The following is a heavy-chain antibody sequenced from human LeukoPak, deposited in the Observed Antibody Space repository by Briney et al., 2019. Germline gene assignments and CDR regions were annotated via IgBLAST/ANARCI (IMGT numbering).Heavy chain of an antibody. CDR1: GFSFSGSA. J-gene: IGHJ4*02. D-gene: IGHD4-17*01. CDR2: IRSKANSYAT. Sequence: PGGSLRLSCAASGFSFSGSAMHWVRQASGKGLEWVGRIRSKANSYATAYAASVNGRFTISRNDSENTAYLQLNSLKTEDTAVYYCTSPKRYGDYGNDYWGQGTLVTVSS. V-gene: IGHV3-73*01. CDR3: TSPKRYGDYGNDY.